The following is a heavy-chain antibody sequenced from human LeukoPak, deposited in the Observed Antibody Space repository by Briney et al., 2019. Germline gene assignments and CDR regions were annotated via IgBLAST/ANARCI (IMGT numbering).Heavy chain of an antibody. D-gene: IGHD3-3*01. J-gene: IGHJ3*02. Sequence: ASVKVSCKASGYTFTSYGISWVRQATGQGLEWMGWMNPNSGNTGYAQKFQGRVTITRNTSISTAYMELSSLRSEDTAVYYCARGVVYYDFWSGYLHDAFDIWGQGTMVTVSS. CDR2: MNPNSGNT. V-gene: IGHV1-8*03. CDR1: GYTFTSYG. CDR3: ARGVVYYDFWSGYLHDAFDI.